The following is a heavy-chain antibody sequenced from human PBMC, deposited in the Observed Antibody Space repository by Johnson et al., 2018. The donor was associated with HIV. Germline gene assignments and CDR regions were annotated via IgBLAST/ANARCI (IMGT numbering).Heavy chain of an antibody. CDR1: GFSFSNAW. CDR2: IKSETDGGTT. D-gene: IGHD3-16*01. J-gene: IGHJ3*02. CDR3: VGGSPDDAFDI. Sequence: VQLVESGGGLIQPGGSLRLSCEASGFSFSNAWMNWVRQAPGKGLEWVGRIKSETDGGTTDYATPVKGRFTISRDDSKNTLYLQMNSLRAEDTAVYYCVGGSPDDAFDIWGQGTMVTVSS. V-gene: IGHV3-15*01.